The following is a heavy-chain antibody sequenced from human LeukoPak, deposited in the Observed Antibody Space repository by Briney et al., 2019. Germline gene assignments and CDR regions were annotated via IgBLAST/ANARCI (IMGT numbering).Heavy chain of an antibody. D-gene: IGHD3-10*01. J-gene: IGHJ3*02. Sequence: GGSLRLSCAASGFTFSSYSMNWVRQAPGKGLEWVSYISSSSSTIYYADSVKGRFTISRDNAKNSLYLQMNSLRAEDTAVYYCASRYYGSGPAAFDIWGQGTMVTVSS. CDR1: GFTFSSYS. CDR3: ASRYYGSGPAAFDI. CDR2: ISSSSSTI. V-gene: IGHV3-48*01.